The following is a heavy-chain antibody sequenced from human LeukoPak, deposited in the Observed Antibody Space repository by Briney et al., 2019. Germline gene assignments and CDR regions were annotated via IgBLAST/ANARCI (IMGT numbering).Heavy chain of an antibody. CDR2: IRYDGSNK. V-gene: IGHV3-30*02. Sequence: GGSLRLSCAASGFTFSSYGMHWVRQAPGKGLEWVAFIRYDGSNKYYADSVKGRFTISRDNSKNTLYLQTNSLRAEDTAVYYCAKDRGVVGLTMVRGMDVWGKGTTVTISS. J-gene: IGHJ6*04. CDR3: AKDRGVVGLTMVRGMDV. CDR1: GFTFSSYG. D-gene: IGHD3-10*01.